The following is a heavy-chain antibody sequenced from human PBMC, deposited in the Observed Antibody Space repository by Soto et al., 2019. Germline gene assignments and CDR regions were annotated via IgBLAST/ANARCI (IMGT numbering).Heavy chain of an antibody. Sequence: QVQLVQSGAEVKRPGSSVKLSCKASGGTFTYYGISWVRQAPGQGLEWMGGIIPIIGPATYAQKFQGRVTITAEQSTSTAYMELSSLGSEDTALYYCARDLGTTIAGPPRRETYGGLDPWGQGTLVTVSS. V-gene: IGHV1-69*01. CDR2: IIPIIGPA. CDR1: GGTFTYYG. CDR3: ARDLGTTIAGPPRRETYGGLDP. D-gene: IGHD3-22*01. J-gene: IGHJ5*02.